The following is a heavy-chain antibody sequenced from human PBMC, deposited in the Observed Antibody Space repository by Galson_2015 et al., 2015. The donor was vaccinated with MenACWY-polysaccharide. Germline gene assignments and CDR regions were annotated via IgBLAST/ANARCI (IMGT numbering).Heavy chain of an antibody. J-gene: IGHJ5*02. CDR1: GGSMSPYN. CDR2: IHYSGGT. V-gene: IGHV4-59*01. Sequence: ATLSLPCTVSGGSMSPYNWPWLRPSPGRGLEWLGWIHYSGGTKYSPSLKSRVTISVDTSENQFSLKLSSVTTADTAVYYCARIGGLNKGNYYNYGWFDPWGQGTLVTVSS. D-gene: IGHD3-22*01. CDR3: ARIGGLNKGNYYNYGWFDP.